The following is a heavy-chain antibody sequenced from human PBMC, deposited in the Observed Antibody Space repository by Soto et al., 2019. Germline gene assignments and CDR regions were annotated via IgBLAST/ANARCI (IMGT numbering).Heavy chain of an antibody. Sequence: GESLKISCKGSGYFFSRHWIGWVRQMPGKGLEWIGFIYPGDSDTKYSPSFQGQVTISADKSTYTAYLQWSTLKASDTAMYYCGRSPGLIPTVMEDWGQGTLVTVSS. J-gene: IGHJ4*02. CDR1: GYFFSRHW. D-gene: IGHD4-17*01. V-gene: IGHV5-51*01. CDR2: IYPGDSDT. CDR3: GRSPGLIPTVMED.